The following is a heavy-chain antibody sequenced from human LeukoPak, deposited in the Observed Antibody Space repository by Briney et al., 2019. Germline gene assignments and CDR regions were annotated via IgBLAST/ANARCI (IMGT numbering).Heavy chain of an antibody. CDR1: GGSIYSGSYY. Sequence: SQTLSLTCTVPGGSIYSGSYYWSWIRQPAGKGLEWIGRIYTSGSTNYNPSLKSRVTISVDTSKNQFSLKLSSVTAADTAVYYCARDRRDGYNLYYFDLWGQGTLVTVSS. CDR3: ARDRRDGYNLYYFDL. J-gene: IGHJ4*02. CDR2: IYTSGST. V-gene: IGHV4-61*02. D-gene: IGHD5-24*01.